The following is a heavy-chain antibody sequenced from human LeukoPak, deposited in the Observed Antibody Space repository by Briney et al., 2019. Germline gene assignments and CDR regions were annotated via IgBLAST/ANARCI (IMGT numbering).Heavy chain of an antibody. CDR1: GFTFGDYA. CDR2: IRSKAYGGTT. Sequence: PGGSLRPSCTASGFTFGDYAMSWVRQAPGKGLEWVGFIRSKAYGGTTEYAASVKGRFTISRDDSQSIAYLQMNSLKTEDTAVYYCTREVVVYFDAFDIWGQGTMVTVSS. CDR3: TREVVVYFDAFDI. V-gene: IGHV3-49*04. D-gene: IGHD2-2*01. J-gene: IGHJ3*02.